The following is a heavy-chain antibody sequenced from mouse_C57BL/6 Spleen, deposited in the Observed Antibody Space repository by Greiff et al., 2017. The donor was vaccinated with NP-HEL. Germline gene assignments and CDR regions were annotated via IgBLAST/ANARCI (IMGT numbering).Heavy chain of an antibody. CDR1: GYTFTSYW. V-gene: IGHV1-69*01. D-gene: IGHD2-4*01. Sequence: QVQLQQPGAELVMPGASVKLSCKASGYTFTSYWMHWVKQRPGQGLEWIGEIDPSDSYTNYNQKFKGKSTLTVDKSSSTAYMQLSSLTSEDSAVYYCARGDDYDEGFAYWGQGTLVTVSA. CDR2: IDPSDSYT. J-gene: IGHJ3*01. CDR3: ARGDDYDEGFAY.